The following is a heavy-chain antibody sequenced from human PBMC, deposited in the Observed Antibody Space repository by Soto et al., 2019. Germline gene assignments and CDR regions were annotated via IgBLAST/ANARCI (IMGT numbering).Heavy chain of an antibody. J-gene: IGHJ5*02. CDR1: GGTFSSYA. Sequence: SVKVSCKASGGTFSSYAISWVRQAPGQGLEWMGGIIPIFGTANYAQKFQGRVTITADESTSTAYMELSSLRSEDTAVYYCARGIAARPWWLDPWGQGTLVTVSS. CDR2: IIPIFGTA. CDR3: ARGIAARPWWLDP. D-gene: IGHD6-6*01. V-gene: IGHV1-69*13.